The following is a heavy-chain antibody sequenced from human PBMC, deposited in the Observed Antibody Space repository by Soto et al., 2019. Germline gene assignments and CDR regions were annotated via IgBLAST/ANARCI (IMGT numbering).Heavy chain of an antibody. CDR3: ARRRRGITMVRGTYAMDV. J-gene: IGHJ6*02. D-gene: IGHD3-10*01. CDR1: GESFRGYY. Sequence: QVQLQQWGAGLLKPSETLSLGCAVYGESFRGYYWNWIRQPPGKGLEWIGEITDSGSANYKPSLASRVTISVDTSKKQFSLRLNSVTAADAAVYYCARRRRGITMVRGTYAMDVWGQGTTVTVSS. CDR2: ITDSGSA. V-gene: IGHV4-34*01.